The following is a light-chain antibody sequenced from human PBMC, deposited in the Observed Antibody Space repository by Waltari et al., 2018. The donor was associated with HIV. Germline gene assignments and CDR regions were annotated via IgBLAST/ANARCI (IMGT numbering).Light chain of an antibody. J-gene: IGLJ2*01. Sequence: QAVVTQEPSLTVSPGGTVTLTCGSSTGAVTSGHYPYWFQQKPGQAPRTLIFDTSNKHSSTPARCSGSLRGGKAALTLSGAQPEDEADYYCLLSYSGTRVFGGGTKLTVL. CDR2: DTS. V-gene: IGLV7-46*01. CDR1: TGAVTSGHY. CDR3: LLSYSGTRV.